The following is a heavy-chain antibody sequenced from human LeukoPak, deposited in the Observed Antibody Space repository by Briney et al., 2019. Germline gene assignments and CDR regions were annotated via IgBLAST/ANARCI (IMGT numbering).Heavy chain of an antibody. CDR2: INHSGST. CDR3: AREAKAARPYYYYYYMDV. Sequence: SETLSLTCAVYGGSFSGYYWSWIRQPPGKGLEWIGEINHSGSTNYNPSLKSRVTISVDTSKNQFSLKLSSVTAADTAVYYCAREAKAARPYYYYYYMDVWGKGTTVTVSS. V-gene: IGHV4-34*01. D-gene: IGHD6-6*01. CDR1: GGSFSGYY. J-gene: IGHJ6*03.